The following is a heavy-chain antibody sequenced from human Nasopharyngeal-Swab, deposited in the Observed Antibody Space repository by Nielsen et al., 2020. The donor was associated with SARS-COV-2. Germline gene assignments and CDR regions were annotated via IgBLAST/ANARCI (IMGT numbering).Heavy chain of an antibody. CDR1: GFTFSSYG. Sequence: GESLKISCAASGFTFSSYGMHWVRQAPGKGLEWVAVISYDGSNKYYADSVKGRFTISRDNSKNTLYLQMNSLRAEDTAVYYCAKLGHDYHGSGFDYWGQGTLVTVSS. CDR3: AKLGHDYHGSGFDY. V-gene: IGHV3-30*18. CDR2: ISYDGSNK. D-gene: IGHD3-10*01. J-gene: IGHJ4*02.